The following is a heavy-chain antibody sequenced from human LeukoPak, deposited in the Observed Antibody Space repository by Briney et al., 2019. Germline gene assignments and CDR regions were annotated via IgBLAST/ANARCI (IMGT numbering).Heavy chain of an antibody. V-gene: IGHV4-39*07. J-gene: IGHJ4*02. Sequence: PSETLSLTCTVSGGSISSSSYYWGWIRQPPGKGLEWIGSIYYSGGTYYNPSLKSRVTISVDTSKNQFSLKLSSVTAADTAVYYCARRGYSYGLVDYWGQGTLVTVSS. CDR1: GGSISSSSYY. CDR2: IYYSGGT. D-gene: IGHD5-18*01. CDR3: ARRGYSYGLVDY.